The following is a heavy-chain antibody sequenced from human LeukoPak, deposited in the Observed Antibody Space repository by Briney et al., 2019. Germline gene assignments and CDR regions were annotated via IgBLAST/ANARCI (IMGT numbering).Heavy chain of an antibody. Sequence: PGETPRLTCAASGVTFDDYAMHWIRQAPGKGLEWVSLISWDGYRTYYAASMKGRFTIATDNSKSSLYQQMNSLRVEDTALYYCEKDTLAAAVGRGDYFDYWGQGTLVTVSS. V-gene: IGHV3-43D*03. D-gene: IGHD6-13*01. CDR3: EKDTLAAAVGRGDYFDY. CDR1: GVTFDDYA. CDR2: ISWDGYRT. J-gene: IGHJ4*02.